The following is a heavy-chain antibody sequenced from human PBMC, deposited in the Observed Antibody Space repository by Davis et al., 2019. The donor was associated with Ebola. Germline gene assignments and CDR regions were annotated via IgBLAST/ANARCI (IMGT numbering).Heavy chain of an antibody. CDR1: GGSISSYY. J-gene: IGHJ6*02. CDR2: VYYSGST. D-gene: IGHD6-19*01. Sequence: SETLSLTCTVSGGSISSYYLSWIRQPPGKRLEWIGYVYYSGSTNYNPSLKSRVTMSIDTSKNQFSLKLSSVTAADTAVYYCARGPGIAVAGTSLYYYYGMDVWGQGTTVTVSS. V-gene: IGHV4-59*01. CDR3: ARGPGIAVAGTSLYYYYGMDV.